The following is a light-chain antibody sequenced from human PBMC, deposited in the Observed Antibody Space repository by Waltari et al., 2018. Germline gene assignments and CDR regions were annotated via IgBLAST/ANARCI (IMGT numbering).Light chain of an antibody. Sequence: QSVLTQPPSVSGAPGQRVTISCSGSSSNIGAGYDVNWYQQLPGKAPKLPIYGNSNRPSGVPDRISCYKSGTSASLAITGRQAEDEADYYCQSYDSTLGGSVFGGGTKLTVL. CDR1: SSNIGAGYD. CDR2: GNS. CDR3: QSYDSTLGGSV. V-gene: IGLV1-40*01. J-gene: IGLJ2*01.